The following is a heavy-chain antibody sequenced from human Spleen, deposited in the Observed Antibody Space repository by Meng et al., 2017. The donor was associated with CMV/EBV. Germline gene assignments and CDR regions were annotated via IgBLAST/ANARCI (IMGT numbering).Heavy chain of an antibody. D-gene: IGHD3-3*01. Sequence: QGHLVESGGGVVKPGRSLRLSCAASGFSFSNYGMNWVRQAPGKGLEWVAVISYDGSDKHYADSVKGRFTISRDNSWNTLFVQMNSLRSEDTAIYYCARVRSGYYDEIDYWGQGTLVTVSS. CDR1: GFSFSNYG. V-gene: IGHV3-30*03. CDR3: ARVRSGYYDEIDY. CDR2: ISYDGSDK. J-gene: IGHJ4*02.